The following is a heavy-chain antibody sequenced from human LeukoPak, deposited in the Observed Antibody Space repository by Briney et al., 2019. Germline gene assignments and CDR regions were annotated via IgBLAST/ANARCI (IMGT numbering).Heavy chain of an antibody. CDR1: GFTFSNYV. V-gene: IGHV3-23*01. Sequence: PGGSLRLSCAASGFTFSNYVMSWVRQAPGKGLEWVSLISGSGDSTYYADSVKGRFTISRDNSKTTLYLQMNSLRADATAWYSGDKGRYHGSGIYLNSHDYWGRGTLVTVSS. J-gene: IGHJ4*02. CDR2: ISGSGDST. CDR3: DKGRYHGSGIYLNSHDY. D-gene: IGHD3-10*01.